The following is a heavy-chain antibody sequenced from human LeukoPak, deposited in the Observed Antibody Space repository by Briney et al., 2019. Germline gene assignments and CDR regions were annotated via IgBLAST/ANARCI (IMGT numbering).Heavy chain of an antibody. D-gene: IGHD3-10*01. Sequence: GASVKVSCKASGYTFTGYYMHWVRQAPGQGLEWMGWINPNSGGTNYAQKFQGRVTITADKSTSTAYMELSSLRSEDTAVYYCARGRPYGSGSYTHYFDYWGQGTLVTVSS. CDR3: ARGRPYGSGSYTHYFDY. CDR1: GYTFTGYY. CDR2: INPNSGGT. V-gene: IGHV1-2*02. J-gene: IGHJ4*02.